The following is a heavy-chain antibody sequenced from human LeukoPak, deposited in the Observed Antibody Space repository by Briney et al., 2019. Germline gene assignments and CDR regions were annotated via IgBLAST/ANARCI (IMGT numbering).Heavy chain of an antibody. D-gene: IGHD3-3*01. Sequence: GGSLRLYSAASGFTFSSYAMHWVRQAPGKGLEWVAVISYDGSNKYYADSVKGRFTISRDNSKNTLYLQMNSLRAEDTAVYYCARSGRVLLEWLPTYYYYGMDVWGKGTTVTVSS. CDR1: GFTFSSYA. CDR2: ISYDGSNK. V-gene: IGHV3-30*04. CDR3: ARSGRVLLEWLPTYYYYGMDV. J-gene: IGHJ6*04.